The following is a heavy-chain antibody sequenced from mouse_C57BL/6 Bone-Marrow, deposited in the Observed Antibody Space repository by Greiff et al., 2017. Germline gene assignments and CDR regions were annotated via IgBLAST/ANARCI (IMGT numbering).Heavy chain of an antibody. CDR2: INPNNGGT. J-gene: IGHJ4*01. Sequence: EVQLQQSGPELVKPGASVKIPCKASGYTFTDYNMDWVKQSHGKSLEWIGDINPNNGGTIYNQKFKGKATLTVDKSSSTAYMELRSLTSEDTAVYYCARDYYGSRGAYAMDYWGQGTSVTVSS. CDR1: GYTFTDYN. V-gene: IGHV1-18*01. D-gene: IGHD1-1*01. CDR3: ARDYYGSRGAYAMDY.